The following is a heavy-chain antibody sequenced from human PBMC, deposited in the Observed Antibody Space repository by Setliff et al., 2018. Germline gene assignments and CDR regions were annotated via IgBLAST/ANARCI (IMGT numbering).Heavy chain of an antibody. J-gene: IGHJ3*02. Sequence: GGSLRLSCAASGFTFSGFSMHWVRQAPGKGLEWVSAISGSGGGTPYADSVKGRFTISRDNTKNTSYLQMESLRAEDTAMYYCVRSGSADAFHTWGQGTMVTVSS. D-gene: IGHD1-26*01. CDR3: VRSGSADAFHT. CDR1: GFTFSGFS. V-gene: IGHV3-23*01. CDR2: ISGSGGGT.